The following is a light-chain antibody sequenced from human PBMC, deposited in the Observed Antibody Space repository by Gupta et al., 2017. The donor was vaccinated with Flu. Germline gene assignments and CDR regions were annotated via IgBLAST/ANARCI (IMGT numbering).Light chain of an antibody. J-gene: IGKJ1*01. CDR3: QQADSFPRT. CDR1: RGINKF. Sequence: PSSVSASFGDRVTISCRASRGINKFLAWYQQKPGKAPSLLIYDTSTLCSGVPSRFSGSGSGTDFTLTISSLQPEDFATYFCQQADSFPRTFGQGTKVEIK. CDR2: DTS. V-gene: IGKV1-12*01.